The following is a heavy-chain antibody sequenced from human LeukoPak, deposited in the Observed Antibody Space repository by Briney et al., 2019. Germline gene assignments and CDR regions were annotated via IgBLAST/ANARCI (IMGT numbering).Heavy chain of an antibody. CDR3: ARDVDTSSYSSQLDP. CDR2: IQSDGSKQ. D-gene: IGHD3-3*01. CDR1: GFTFSTFG. V-gene: IGHV3-33*01. J-gene: IGHJ5*02. Sequence: GGSLRLSCATAGFTFSTFGIHWVRQTPGKGLEWAAAIQSDGSKQYYGDSVKGRFTISRDSSKNTVYLQMNSLRDEDTAVYYCARDVDTSSYSSQLDPWGQGTLVTVSS.